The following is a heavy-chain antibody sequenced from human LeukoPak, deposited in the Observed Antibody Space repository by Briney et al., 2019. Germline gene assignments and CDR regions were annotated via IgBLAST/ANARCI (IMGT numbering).Heavy chain of an antibody. CDR2: ISGSGNSI. Sequence: PGGSLRLSCAASGFTFSSYTMNWVRQAPGKGLEWVSYISGSGNSIYADSVKGRFTISRDNAKNSLHLQMNSLRAEDTAVYYCAREEVVENAFDIWGQGTMVTVSS. V-gene: IGHV3-48*04. D-gene: IGHD2-2*01. J-gene: IGHJ3*02. CDR3: AREEVVENAFDI. CDR1: GFTFSSYT.